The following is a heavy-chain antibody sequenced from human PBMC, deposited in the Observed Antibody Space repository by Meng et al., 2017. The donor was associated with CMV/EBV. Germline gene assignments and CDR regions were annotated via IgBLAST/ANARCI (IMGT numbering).Heavy chain of an antibody. V-gene: IGHV3-30*02. Sequence: GESLKISCAASGFTFSSYGMYWVRQAPGEGLGWVAFIRYDGSNKYYANPVKGRFTISRDNSKNTLYLQMNSRRAEDTAVYYCAKESLLYSGSYFDYWGQGTLVTVSS. CDR2: IRYDGSNK. D-gene: IGHD1-26*01. CDR3: AKESLLYSGSYFDY. CDR1: GFTFSSYG. J-gene: IGHJ4*02.